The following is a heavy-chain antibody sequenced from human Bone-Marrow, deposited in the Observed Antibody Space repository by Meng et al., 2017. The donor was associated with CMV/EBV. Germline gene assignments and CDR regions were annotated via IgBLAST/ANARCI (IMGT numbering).Heavy chain of an antibody. D-gene: IGHD2-15*01. CDR2: ISPDGTNQ. J-gene: IGHJ4*02. CDR1: SYG. CDR3: ARDSIRVAGVAPNLMVGYFDY. V-gene: IGHV3-30*03. Sequence: SYGMHWVRQAPGKGLEWVAVISPDGTNQYYAESVKGRITISRDDSRNTLYLQMSSLRDDDTAVYYCARDSIRVAGVAPNLMVGYFDYWGQGTLVTVSS.